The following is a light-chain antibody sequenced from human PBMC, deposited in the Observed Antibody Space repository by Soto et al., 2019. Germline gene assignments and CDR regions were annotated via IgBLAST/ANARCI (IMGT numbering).Light chain of an antibody. CDR3: GPWDSSLSAVV. CDR2: DNN. J-gene: IGLJ2*01. Sequence: QSVLTQPPSVSAAPGKKVTISGSGSSSNIGNNFVSWYQHLPGTAPKLLISDNNERPSGIPDRFSGSKSGTSATLGITGLQTGDEADYYCGPWDSSLSAVVFGGGTKLTVL. CDR1: SSNIGNNF. V-gene: IGLV1-51*01.